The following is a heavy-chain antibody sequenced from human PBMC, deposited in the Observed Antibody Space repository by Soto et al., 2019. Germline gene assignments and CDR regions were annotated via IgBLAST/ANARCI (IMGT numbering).Heavy chain of an antibody. Sequence: SETLSLTCTVSGGSINNYYWSWIRQPPGKGLEWIGYIYYSGSTNYNPSLKSRVTISVDTSKNQFSLKLSSVTAADTAVYYCARLGGQGAAAVHWGQGTLVTVSS. V-gene: IGHV4-59*08. CDR3: ARLGGQGAAAVH. CDR2: IYYSGST. J-gene: IGHJ4*02. D-gene: IGHD6-13*01. CDR1: GGSINNYY.